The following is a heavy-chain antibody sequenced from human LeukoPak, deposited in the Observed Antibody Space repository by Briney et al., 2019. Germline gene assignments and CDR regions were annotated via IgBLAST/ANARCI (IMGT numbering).Heavy chain of an antibody. D-gene: IGHD6-19*01. J-gene: IGHJ4*02. CDR1: GYTFSIYG. CDR3: ARDSSGYSSGWYPDY. V-gene: IGHV1-18*01. Sequence: ASVKVSCKASGYTFSIYGITWVRQAPGQGLEWMGWISAHTGKSDYAQKFQNRVTMTADTATSTAYMELSSLRSDDTAVYYCARDSSGYSSGWYPDYWGQGTLVTVSS. CDR2: ISAHTGKS.